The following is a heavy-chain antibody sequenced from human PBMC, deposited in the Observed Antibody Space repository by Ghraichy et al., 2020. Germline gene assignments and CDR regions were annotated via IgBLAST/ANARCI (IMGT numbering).Heavy chain of an antibody. J-gene: IGHJ4*02. V-gene: IGHV3-23*01. CDR2: ISGSGGSS. D-gene: IGHD3-10*01. Sequence: GGSLRLSCAASGFTFSSYAMSWVRQAPGKGLEWVSAISGSGGSSYYADSVKGRFTISRDNSKNTLYLQMNSLRAEDTAVYYCAPSRVRGVIRDYWGQGTLVTVSS. CDR1: GFTFSSYA. CDR3: APSRVRGVIRDY.